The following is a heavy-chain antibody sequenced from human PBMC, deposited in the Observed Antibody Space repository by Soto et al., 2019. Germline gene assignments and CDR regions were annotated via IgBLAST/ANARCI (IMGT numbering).Heavy chain of an antibody. D-gene: IGHD6-13*01. CDR1: GGSISSSSYY. CDR3: ASLGIATA. CDR2: IYYSGST. J-gene: IGHJ5*02. V-gene: IGHV4-39*01. Sequence: SETLSLTCTVSGGSISSSSYYWGWIRQPPGKGLEWIGSIYYSGSTYYNPSLKSRVTISVDTSKNQFSLKLSSVTAADTAVYYCASLGIATAWGQGTLVTVSS.